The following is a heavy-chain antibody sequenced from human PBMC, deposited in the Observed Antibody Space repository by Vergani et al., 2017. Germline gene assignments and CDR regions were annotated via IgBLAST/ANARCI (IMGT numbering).Heavy chain of an antibody. CDR1: GFTFQAFA. CDR2: IDRNYGVK. Sequence: VEAGGGLVQPGGSLRLSCTASGFTFQAFAFHWVRQVSGRGLEWVAGIDRNYGVKNGKPFEGRYSISRNNAKKAVFLQMNNLRHEDTALYFCVKDNDYNADGPFDLWGRGSLVTISS. J-gene: IGHJ2*01. CDR3: VKDNDYNADGPFDL. V-gene: IGHV3-9*01. D-gene: IGHD3-16*01.